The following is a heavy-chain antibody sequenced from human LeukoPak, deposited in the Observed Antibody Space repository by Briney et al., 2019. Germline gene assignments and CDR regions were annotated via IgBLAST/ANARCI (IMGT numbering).Heavy chain of an antibody. D-gene: IGHD2-2*01. CDR3: ASEPTENYCSSTSCKDKTPRIPGYYYYYMDV. V-gene: IGHV3-48*01. CDR2: ISSSSSTI. J-gene: IGHJ6*03. CDR1: GFTFSSYS. Sequence: GGSLRLSCAASGFTFSSYSMNWVRQAPGKGLEWVSYISSSSSTIYYADSVKGRFTISRDNAKNSLYLQMNSLRAEDTAWYYCASEPTENYCSSTSCKDKTPRIPGYYYYYMDVWGKGTTVTVSS.